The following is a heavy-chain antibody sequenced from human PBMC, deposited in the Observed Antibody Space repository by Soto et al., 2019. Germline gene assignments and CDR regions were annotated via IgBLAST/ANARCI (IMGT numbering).Heavy chain of an antibody. CDR3: AKILMTTVTDFDY. CDR2: ISGSGGST. Sequence: EVQLLESGGGLVQPGGSLRLSCAASGFTFSSYAMSWVRQAPGKGLEWVSAISGSGGSTYYADSVKGRFTISRDNSKNTLYVPMNSLRAEDTAVYYWAKILMTTVTDFDYWGQGTLVTVSS. J-gene: IGHJ4*02. V-gene: IGHV3-23*01. CDR1: GFTFSSYA. D-gene: IGHD4-17*01.